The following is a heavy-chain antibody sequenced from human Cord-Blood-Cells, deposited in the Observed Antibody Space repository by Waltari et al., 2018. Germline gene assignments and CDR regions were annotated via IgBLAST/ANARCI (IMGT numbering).Heavy chain of an antibody. CDR2: INPNRGGT. V-gene: IGHV1-2*02. Sequence: QVQLVQSGAEVKKPGASVKVSCKASGYTFTGYYMHWVRQAPGQGLGWRGWINPNRGGTNYAQKLQGRVTMTRDTAISTAYMELSRLRSDDTAVYYCAREAYCSSTSCSNWFDPWGQGTLVTVSS. CDR3: AREAYCSSTSCSNWFDP. J-gene: IGHJ5*02. D-gene: IGHD2-2*01. CDR1: GYTFTGYY.